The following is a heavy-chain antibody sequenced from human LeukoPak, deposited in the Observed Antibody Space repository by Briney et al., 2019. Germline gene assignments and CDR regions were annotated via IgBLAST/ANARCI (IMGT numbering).Heavy chain of an antibody. Sequence: PSDTLSLTCTVSGGSISTYYWSWIRQRPGQELEFIGYTHYSGSSDYNPSLKSRITMSIDTSRSQFSLNLNSVAASDTAVYYCARYGAMEARNAFHLWGQGTMVTVSS. D-gene: IGHD1-1*01. CDR1: GGSISTYY. V-gene: IGHV4-59*08. CDR3: ARYGAMEARNAFHL. CDR2: THYSGSS. J-gene: IGHJ3*01.